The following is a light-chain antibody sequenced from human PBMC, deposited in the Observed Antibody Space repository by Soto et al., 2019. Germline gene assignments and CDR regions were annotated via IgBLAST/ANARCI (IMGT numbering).Light chain of an antibody. J-gene: IGLJ2*01. CDR2: DVT. V-gene: IGLV2-14*03. CDR3: SSYTITSIVL. Sequence: QSVLTQPASVSGSPGQSITISCTGTSSDIGSYNYVSWYQQYPGKAPKVIIYDVTNRPSGVSDRFSGSRSGSTASLTISGLQAADEADYYCSSYTITSIVLFGGGTKLTVL. CDR1: SSDIGSYNY.